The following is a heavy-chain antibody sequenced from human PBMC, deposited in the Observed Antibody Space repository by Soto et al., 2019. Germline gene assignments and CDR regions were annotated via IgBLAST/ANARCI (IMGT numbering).Heavy chain of an antibody. CDR3: ARVPQIXYDFWSGYITAPSWFDP. D-gene: IGHD3-3*01. CDR1: GYTFTSYD. CDR2: MNPNSGNT. J-gene: IGHJ5*02. Sequence: GASVKVSCKASGYTFTSYDINWVRQATGQGLEWMGWMNPNSGNTGYAQKFQGRVTMTRNTSISTAYMELSSLRSEDTAVYYCARVPQIXYDFWSGYITAPSWFDPWGQGTLVTVSS. V-gene: IGHV1-8*01.